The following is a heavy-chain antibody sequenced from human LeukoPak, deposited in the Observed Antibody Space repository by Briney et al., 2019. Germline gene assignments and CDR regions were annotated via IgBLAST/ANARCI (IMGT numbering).Heavy chain of an antibody. CDR1: GFTFSSHW. D-gene: IGHD1-20*01. J-gene: IGHJ4*02. V-gene: IGHV3-74*01. CDR3: ARHITRAITEDY. Sequence: GGSLRLSCAASGFTFSSHWMHWVRQAPGKGLVWVSRINSDGSSTNYADSVKGRFTISRDNAKNTLYLQMNSLRAEDTAVYYCARHITRAITEDYWGQGTLVTVSS. CDR2: INSDGSST.